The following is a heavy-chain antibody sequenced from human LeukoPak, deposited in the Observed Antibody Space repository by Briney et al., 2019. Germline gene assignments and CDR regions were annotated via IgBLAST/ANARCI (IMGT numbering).Heavy chain of an antibody. CDR2: ISYDGSNK. CDR1: GFTFSYYA. Sequence: GGSLRLSCAASGFTFSYYAIHWVRQAPGKGLEWVAVISYDGSNKYYADPVKGRFTISRDNSKNTLYLQMNSLRAEDTAVYYCAREGEYFDYWGQGTLVTVSS. J-gene: IGHJ4*02. CDR3: AREGEYFDY. V-gene: IGHV3-30-3*01.